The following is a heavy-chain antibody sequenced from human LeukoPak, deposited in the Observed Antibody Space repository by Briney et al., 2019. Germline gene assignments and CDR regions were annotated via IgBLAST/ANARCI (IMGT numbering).Heavy chain of an antibody. V-gene: IGHV3-23*01. J-gene: IGHJ4*02. D-gene: IGHD2-21*02. CDR3: ARDVVVTAMGFDY. Sequence: PGGSLRLSCAASGFTFSSYAMSWARQAPGKGLEWVSDISGSGGSTYYADSVKGRFTISRDNSKNTLYLQMNSLRAEDTAVYYCARDVVVTAMGFDYWGQGTLVTVSS. CDR1: GFTFSSYA. CDR2: ISGSGGST.